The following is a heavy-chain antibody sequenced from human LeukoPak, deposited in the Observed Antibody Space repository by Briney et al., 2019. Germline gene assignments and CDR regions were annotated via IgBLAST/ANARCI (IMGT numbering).Heavy chain of an antibody. Sequence: SETLSLTCAVSGGSISSGGYSWSWIRQPPGKGLEWIGYIYHSGSTYYNPSLKSRVTISVDTSKNQFSLKLSSVTAADTAVYYCARGSGIAAAGGLDYWGQGTLVTVSS. D-gene: IGHD6-13*01. J-gene: IGHJ4*02. V-gene: IGHV4-30-2*02. CDR1: GGSISSGGYS. CDR2: IYHSGST. CDR3: ARGSGIAAAGGLDY.